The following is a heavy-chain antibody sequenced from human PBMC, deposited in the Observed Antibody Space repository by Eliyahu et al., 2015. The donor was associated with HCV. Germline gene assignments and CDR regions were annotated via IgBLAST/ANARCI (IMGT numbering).Heavy chain of an antibody. CDR3: ARNGPYFYAFDT. V-gene: IGHV5-51*01. J-gene: IGHJ3*02. D-gene: IGHD3-3*01. CDR2: IYPADYDV. Sequence: EVQLVQSGAEFKKPGESLRISCKASGYTXTNYWIGWVRQMPGKGLEWMGIIYPADYDVTYSPSFQGQISISVDKSISTAYLQWSSLRASDTAMYYCARNGPYFYAFDTWGQGTMVTVSS. CDR1: GYTXTNYW.